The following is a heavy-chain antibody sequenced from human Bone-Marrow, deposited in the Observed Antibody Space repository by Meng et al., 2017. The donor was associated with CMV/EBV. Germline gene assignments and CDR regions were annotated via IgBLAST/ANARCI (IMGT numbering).Heavy chain of an antibody. CDR2: INPNSGGT. D-gene: IGHD3-3*01. Sequence: ASVKVSCKASGYTFTGYYIHWVRQAPGQGLEWMGWINPNSGGTSYAQKFQGRVTMTRDTSISTAYMELSRLRSDDTAVYYCARDPSLRRFLEWLLDYWGQGTRVTVSS. CDR1: GYTFTGYY. J-gene: IGHJ4*02. CDR3: ARDPSLRRFLEWLLDY. V-gene: IGHV1-2*02.